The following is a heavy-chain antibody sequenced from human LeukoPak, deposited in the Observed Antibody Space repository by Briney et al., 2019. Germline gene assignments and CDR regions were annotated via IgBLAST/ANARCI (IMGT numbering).Heavy chain of an antibody. CDR2: IYYRGST. Sequence: SETLSLTCTVSGGSISSYYWSWVRQPPGKGLEWIGYIYYRGSTNYDPSLKSRVTISVDTSKNQFSLKLSSVTAADTAVYYCVRAVPSLDAFDIWGQGTMVTVSS. V-gene: IGHV4-59*01. J-gene: IGHJ3*02. CDR3: VRAVPSLDAFDI. CDR1: GGSISSYY. D-gene: IGHD3-16*01.